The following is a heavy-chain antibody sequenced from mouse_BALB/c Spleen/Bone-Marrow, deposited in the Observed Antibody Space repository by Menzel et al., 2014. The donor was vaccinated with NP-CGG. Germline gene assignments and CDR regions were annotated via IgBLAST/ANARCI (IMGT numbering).Heavy chain of an antibody. CDR1: GFTFSSYT. J-gene: IGHJ2*01. CDR3: ARLPFDY. Sequence: EVQLQQSGGGLVQPGGSLKLSCAASGFTFSSYTMPWVRQTPEKRLEWVAYISNSGGSIYYPDTVKGRFTISRDNAKNTLYLQMSSLKSEDTAMYYCARLPFDYWGQGTTLTVSS. CDR2: ISNSGGSI. V-gene: IGHV5-12-2*01.